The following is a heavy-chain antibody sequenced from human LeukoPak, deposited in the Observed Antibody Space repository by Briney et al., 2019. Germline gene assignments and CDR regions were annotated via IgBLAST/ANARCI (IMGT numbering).Heavy chain of an antibody. CDR3: ASDDGYRSFDY. CDR2: INSDGSDT. J-gene: IGHJ4*02. D-gene: IGHD5-24*01. Sequence: GGSLRLSCAASGINFSIYWMHWVRQAPGKGLVWGSRINSDGSDTSYADSVKGRFTISRDNAKNTLYLQINSLRAEDTAVYYCASDDGYRSFDYWGQGTLVTISS. CDR1: GINFSIYW. V-gene: IGHV3-74*01.